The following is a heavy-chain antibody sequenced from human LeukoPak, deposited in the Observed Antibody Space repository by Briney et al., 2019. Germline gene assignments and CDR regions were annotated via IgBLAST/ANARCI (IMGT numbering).Heavy chain of an antibody. V-gene: IGHV4-34*01. D-gene: IGHD3-22*01. J-gene: IGHJ4*02. CDR1: GGSFSAYY. CDR3: ARGPRGDYYDSSSYYC. Sequence: SETLSLTCAVYGGSFSAYYWTWIRQPPGKGLEWIGEINHRGSANYNPSLKSRVTISLDTSKNHFSLKLTSVTAADTAVYYCARGPRGDYYDSSSYYCWGQGTLVTVSS. CDR2: INHRGSA.